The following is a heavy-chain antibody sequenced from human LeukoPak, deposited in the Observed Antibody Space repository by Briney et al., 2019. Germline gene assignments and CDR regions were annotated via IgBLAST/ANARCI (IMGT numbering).Heavy chain of an antibody. D-gene: IGHD4-17*01. CDR3: ARGDDDDYGDYGGRIAHY. J-gene: IGHJ4*02. CDR1: GGTFSSYA. V-gene: IGHV1-69*13. CDR2: IIPIFGTA. Sequence: ASVTVSCKASGGTFSSYAISWVRQAPGQGLEWMGGIIPIFGTANYAQKFQGRVTITADESTSTAYMELSSLRSEDTAVYYCARGDDDDYGDYGGRIAHYWGQGTLVTVSS.